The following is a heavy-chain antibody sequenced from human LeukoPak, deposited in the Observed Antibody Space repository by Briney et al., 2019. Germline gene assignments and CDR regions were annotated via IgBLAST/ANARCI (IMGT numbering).Heavy chain of an antibody. Sequence: ASVKVSCKASGGTFSSYAISWVRQAPGQGLEWMGGIIPNFGTANYAQKFQGRVTITADESTSTAYMELSSLRSEDTAVYYCARSWHCSSTSCYSDWFDPWGQGTLVTVSS. D-gene: IGHD2-2*01. J-gene: IGHJ5*02. CDR1: GGTFSSYA. CDR2: IIPNFGTA. CDR3: ARSWHCSSTSCYSDWFDP. V-gene: IGHV1-69*01.